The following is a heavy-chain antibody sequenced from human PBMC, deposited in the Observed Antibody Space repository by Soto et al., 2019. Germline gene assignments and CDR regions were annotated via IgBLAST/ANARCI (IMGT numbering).Heavy chain of an antibody. CDR1: GYTFTSYY. D-gene: IGHD3-22*01. CDR3: ARSDPEKTFSYYFDSSGYDTTHYYFDY. J-gene: IGHJ4*02. CDR2: INPSGGST. V-gene: IGHV1-46*01. Sequence: ASVKVSCKASGYTFTSYYMHWVRQAPGQGLERMGIINPSGGSTSYAQKFQGRVTMTRDTSTSTVYLELSSLRFEDTAVYYCARSDPEKTFSYYFDSSGYDTTHYYFDYWGQGTLVTVSS.